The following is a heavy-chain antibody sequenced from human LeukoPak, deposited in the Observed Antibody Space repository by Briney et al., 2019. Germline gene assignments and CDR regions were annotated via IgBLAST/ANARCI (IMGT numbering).Heavy chain of an antibody. CDR1: GGPISSSFYN. CDR3: ARDRSPFYYYFMDV. V-gene: IGHV4-39*02. D-gene: IGHD2-15*01. CDR2: MSYSGNT. J-gene: IGHJ6*03. Sequence: SETLSLTCTVSGGPISSSFYNCAWIRQSPGKGLEWIGSMSYSGNTYYNPSLKSRVPMSVDASNSQFSLRLRSVTAADTAIYYCARDRSPFYYYFMDVWGKVTTVSVSS.